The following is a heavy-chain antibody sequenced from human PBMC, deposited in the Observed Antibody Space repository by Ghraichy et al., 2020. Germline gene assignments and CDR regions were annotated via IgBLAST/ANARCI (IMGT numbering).Heavy chain of an antibody. CDR3: ARAPPRGVVVLPAPGTFDI. V-gene: IGHV3-21*01. CDR2: ISSTNSYI. CDR1: GFTFSRCN. Sequence: GGSLRLSCAASGFTFSRCNMNWVRQAPGKGLEWVSSISSTNSYIYYADSVKGRFTISRDNAKNSLYLQMNSLRAEDTAVYYCARAPPRGVVVLPAPGTFDIWGQGTMVTVSA. D-gene: IGHD2-2*01. J-gene: IGHJ3*02.